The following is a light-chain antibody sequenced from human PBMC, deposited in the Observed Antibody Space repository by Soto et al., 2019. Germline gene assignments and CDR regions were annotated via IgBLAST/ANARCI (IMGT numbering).Light chain of an antibody. CDR1: SSDVGGYNY. CDR3: SSYSSTSIRV. V-gene: IGLV2-14*01. J-gene: IGLJ2*01. Sequence: QSALTQPASVSGSPGQSITISCTGTSSDVGGYNYVSWYQQHPGKAPKLMIYDVSNRPSGVSNRFSVSKSGNTASLTISGLQAEDEADYYCSSYSSTSIRVFGGGTQLTVL. CDR2: DVS.